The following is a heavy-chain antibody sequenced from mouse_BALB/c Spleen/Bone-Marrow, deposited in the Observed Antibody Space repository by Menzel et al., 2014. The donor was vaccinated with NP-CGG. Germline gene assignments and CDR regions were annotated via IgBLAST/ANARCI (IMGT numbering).Heavy chain of an antibody. CDR3: TRGLRAWFAY. D-gene: IGHD3-1*01. J-gene: IGHJ3*01. CDR2: INPSNGGT. CDR1: GYPFTSYY. V-gene: IGHV1S81*02. Sequence: QVPVKRSGAELVKPGASVKLSCKASGYPFTSYYTYWVKQRPGQGLEWVGGINPSNGGTNFNEKFKSKATLTVDKSSSTAYMQPSSLTSEDSAVYYCTRGLRAWFAYWGQGTLVTVSA.